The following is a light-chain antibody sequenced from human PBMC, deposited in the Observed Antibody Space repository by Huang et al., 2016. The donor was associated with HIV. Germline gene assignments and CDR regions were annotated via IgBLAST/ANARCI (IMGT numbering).Light chain of an antibody. J-gene: IGKJ2*01. CDR3: QKYNIAPYT. CDR1: QGISYY. V-gene: IGKV1-27*01. CDR2: EAS. Sequence: DILMTQSPSFLSASVGDRVSITCRASQGISYYLDWYQQRPGKVPKLLISEASTLQSGVPSRFSGGGSGTDFRLIISSLQPEDVATYYCQKYNIAPYTFGQGTKL.